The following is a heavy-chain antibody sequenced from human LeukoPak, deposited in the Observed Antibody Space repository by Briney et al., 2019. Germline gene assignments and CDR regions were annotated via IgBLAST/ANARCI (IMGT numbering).Heavy chain of an antibody. J-gene: IGHJ4*02. Sequence: SETLSLTCTVSGGSISSYYWSWIRQPPGKELEWIGYIYYSGSTNYNPSLKSRVTISVDTSKNQFSLKLSSVTAADTAVYYCARGHPPQTFDYWGQGTLVTVSS. V-gene: IGHV4-59*01. CDR3: ARGHPPQTFDY. CDR1: GGSISSYY. CDR2: IYYSGST.